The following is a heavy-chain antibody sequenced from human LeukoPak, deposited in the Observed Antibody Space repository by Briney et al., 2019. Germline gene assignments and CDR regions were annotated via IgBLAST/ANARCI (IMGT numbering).Heavy chain of an antibody. D-gene: IGHD2-2*01. V-gene: IGHV3-23*01. CDR3: TREEVVVLDALDI. J-gene: IGHJ3*02. Sequence: GGSLRLSCAASGFIFSTYGMTWFRQAPGRGLEWVSGISGSGLNTYYADSVKGRFTSSRDNAKNSLYLQMNSLRAEDTAVYYCTREEVVVLDALDIWGQGTMVTVSS. CDR1: GFIFSTYG. CDR2: ISGSGLNT.